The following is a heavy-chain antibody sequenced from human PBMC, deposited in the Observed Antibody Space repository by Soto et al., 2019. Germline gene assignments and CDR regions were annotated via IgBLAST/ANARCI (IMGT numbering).Heavy chain of an antibody. CDR2: IYSGGST. V-gene: IGHV3-53*01. J-gene: IGHJ4*02. Sequence: PGGSLRLYCAASGFTVSSNYLSWVRQAPGKGLEWVSVIYSGGSTYYADSVKGRFTISRDNSKNTLYLQMNSLRAEDTAVYYCARDQVFDYWGQGTLVTVSS. CDR3: ARDQVFDY. CDR1: GFTVSSNY.